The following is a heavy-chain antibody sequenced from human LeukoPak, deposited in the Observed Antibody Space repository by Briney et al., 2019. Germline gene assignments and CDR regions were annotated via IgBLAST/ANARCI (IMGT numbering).Heavy chain of an antibody. D-gene: IGHD1-7*01. CDR2: IIPAFGTA. CDR1: GDTPHSHA. V-gene: IGHV1-69*06. CDR3: ARDYNWNFANSSPFDY. J-gene: IGHJ4*02. Sequence: SVKVSCRASGDTPHSHAISWVRQAPGQGLEWMGRIIPAFGTANYAQKFQGRVTITADKSTRTAYMEMSSLRSEDTAVYYCARDYNWNFANSSPFDYWGQGTLVAVSS.